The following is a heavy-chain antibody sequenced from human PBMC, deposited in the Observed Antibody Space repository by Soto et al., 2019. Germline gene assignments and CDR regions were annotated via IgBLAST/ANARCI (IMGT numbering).Heavy chain of an antibody. V-gene: IGHV2-5*01. J-gene: IGHJ4*02. CDR2: IYYNDDR. Sequence: SGPTLVNPTQTLTLTCTFSGFSFTTAGVAVGWIRQTPGGALEWLTLIYYNDDRRFSPSLKTRLTITGDTSKNQVVLSLTNVDPGDTATYFCAHSDGGYEIIYFDFWGQGIPVTVSS. CDR3: AHSDGGYEIIYFDF. CDR1: GFSFTTAGVA. D-gene: IGHD5-12*01.